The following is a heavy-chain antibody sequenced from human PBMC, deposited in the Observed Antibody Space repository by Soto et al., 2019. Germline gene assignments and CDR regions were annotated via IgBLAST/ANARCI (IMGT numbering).Heavy chain of an antibody. V-gene: IGHV3-23*01. CDR1: GFTFSRHV. Sequence: EGQLLESGGGLVQPGGSLRLYCAASGFTFSRHVMNWVRQAPGKGLEWVAAISGGGGTTFYGDSVEGRFTMSRDISKNTLFLQMNSLRAEYTAVYYCARGPRAPPPHDYGMDVWGQGTTVTVSS. CDR2: ISGGGGTT. J-gene: IGHJ6*02. CDR3: ARGPRAPPPHDYGMDV.